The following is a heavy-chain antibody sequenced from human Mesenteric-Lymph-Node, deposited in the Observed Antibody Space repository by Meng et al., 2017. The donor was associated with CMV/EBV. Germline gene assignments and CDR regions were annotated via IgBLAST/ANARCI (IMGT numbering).Heavy chain of an antibody. J-gene: IGHJ4*02. CDR1: GGSIRSSSYD. CDR3: ARHGKGELGDLDY. CDR2: IYHSGST. Sequence: SGGSIRSSSYDWGWIRQPPGKGLEWIGSIYHSGSTYYNPSFKSRVTISVDTSKNQFSLKLTSVTAADTAVYYCARHGKGELGDLDYWGQGTLVTVSS. V-gene: IGHV4-39*01. D-gene: IGHD7-27*01.